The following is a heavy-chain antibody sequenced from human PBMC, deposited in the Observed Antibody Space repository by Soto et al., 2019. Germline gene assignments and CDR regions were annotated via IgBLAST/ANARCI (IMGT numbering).Heavy chain of an antibody. Sequence: GRSLRLSCTASGFTFGDYAMSWFRQAPGKGLEWVGFIRSKAYGGTTEYAASVKGRFTISRDDSKSIAYLQMNTLKTEDTAVYYCTSYYGDYAPWTDYGMDVWGQGTTVTVSS. D-gene: IGHD4-17*01. V-gene: IGHV3-49*03. CDR2: IRSKAYGGTT. CDR1: GFTFGDYA. CDR3: TSYYGDYAPWTDYGMDV. J-gene: IGHJ6*02.